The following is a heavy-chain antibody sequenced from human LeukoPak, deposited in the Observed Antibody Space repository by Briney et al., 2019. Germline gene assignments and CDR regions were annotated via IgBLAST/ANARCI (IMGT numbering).Heavy chain of an antibody. CDR1: GYTFTGYY. J-gene: IGHJ3*02. Sequence: ASVKVSCKASGYTFTGYYMHWVRQAPGQGLEWMGWINPNSGGTNYAQKFQGRVTMTRDTSISTAYMELSRLRSDDTAVYYCARFRDCGGGSCYYDAFDIWGQGTMVTVSS. V-gene: IGHV1-2*02. D-gene: IGHD2-15*01. CDR2: INPNSGGT. CDR3: ARFRDCGGGSCYYDAFDI.